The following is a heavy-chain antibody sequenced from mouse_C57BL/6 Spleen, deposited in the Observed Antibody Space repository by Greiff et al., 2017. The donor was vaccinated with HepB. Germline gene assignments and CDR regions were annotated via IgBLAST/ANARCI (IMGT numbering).Heavy chain of an antibody. CDR3: ARGFTTVVYWYFDV. D-gene: IGHD1-1*01. V-gene: IGHV1-39*01. J-gene: IGHJ1*03. CDR1: GYSFTDYN. CDR2: INPNYGTT. Sequence: EVKLVESGPELVKPGASVKISCKASGYSFTDYNMNWVKQSNGKSLEWIGVINPNYGTTSYNQKFKGKATLTVDQSSSTAYMQLNSLTSEDSAVYYCARGFTTVVYWYFDVWGTGTTVTVSS.